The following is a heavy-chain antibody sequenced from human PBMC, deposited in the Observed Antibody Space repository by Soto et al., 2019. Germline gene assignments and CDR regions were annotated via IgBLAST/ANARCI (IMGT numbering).Heavy chain of an antibody. CDR2: ISGSGNGL. J-gene: IGHJ4*02. CDR1: GFRFSTYE. Sequence: LRLSCTAPGFRFSTYEMIWVRQAPGKGLEWVSYISGSGNGLYQADSVKGRFTISRDNAKNSLYLQMDSLRAEDTAVYYCARVGWVEAAGKHFDYWGQGTLVTVSS. V-gene: IGHV3-48*03. CDR3: ARVGWVEAAGKHFDY. D-gene: IGHD6-13*01.